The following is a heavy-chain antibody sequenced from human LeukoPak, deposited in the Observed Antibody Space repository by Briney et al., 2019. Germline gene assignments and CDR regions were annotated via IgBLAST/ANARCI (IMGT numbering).Heavy chain of an antibody. D-gene: IGHD3-3*01. J-gene: IGHJ6*02. CDR3: ARDRVMYYYFGMDV. CDR2: ISYDGVNK. Sequence: GGSLRLSCAASGFTFSNYATHWVRQAPGKGLEWIGVISYDGVNKYQADSVKGRLTMSRDNSKNTLFLQMDSLRAEDTAVYYCARDRVMYYYFGMDVWGHGTTVTVSS. V-gene: IGHV3-30-3*01. CDR1: GFTFSNYA.